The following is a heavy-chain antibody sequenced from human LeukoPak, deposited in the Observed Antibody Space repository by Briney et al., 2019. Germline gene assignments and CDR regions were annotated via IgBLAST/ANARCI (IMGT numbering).Heavy chain of an antibody. CDR3: AKDRCGGSCYSIGCCGMDV. V-gene: IGHV3-23*01. Sequence: GGSLRLSCAASGFTFSSYAMSWVRQAPGKGLEWVLAISGSGGSTYYADSVKGRFTISRDNSKNTLYLQMNSLRAEDTAVYYCAKDRCGGSCYSIGCCGMDVWGQGTTVTVSS. D-gene: IGHD2-15*01. J-gene: IGHJ6*02. CDR2: ISGSGGST. CDR1: GFTFSSYA.